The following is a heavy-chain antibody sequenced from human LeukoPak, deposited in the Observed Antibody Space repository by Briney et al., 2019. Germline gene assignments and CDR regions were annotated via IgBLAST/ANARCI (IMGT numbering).Heavy chain of an antibody. Sequence: GGSLRLSCAASGFTFSSYWMHWVRQAPGKGLVWVSRINSDGSSTSYADSVKGRFTISRDNAKNTLYLQMNSLRAEDTAVYYCAKVLDPYYYDSSGYYYVDYYYMDVWGKGTTVTVSS. J-gene: IGHJ6*03. D-gene: IGHD3-22*01. CDR2: INSDGSST. CDR3: AKVLDPYYYDSSGYYYVDYYYMDV. V-gene: IGHV3-74*01. CDR1: GFTFSSYW.